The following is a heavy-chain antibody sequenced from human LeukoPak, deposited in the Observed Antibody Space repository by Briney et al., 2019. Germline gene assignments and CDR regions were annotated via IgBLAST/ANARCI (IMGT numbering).Heavy chain of an antibody. CDR1: GYTFTLYY. D-gene: IGHD4-17*01. V-gene: IGHV1-46*01. Sequence: GTSVKVSCKASGYTFTLYYLHWVRQAPGQGLGRRRLINPSRGSTSYVQKFQGRVIMTRDTSTSTVYMELSRLRSEDTALYYCARDQHDYGESWIVPTQTLLYGMDVWGQGTTVTVSS. CDR3: ARDQHDYGESWIVPTQTLLYGMDV. J-gene: IGHJ6*02. CDR2: INPSRGST.